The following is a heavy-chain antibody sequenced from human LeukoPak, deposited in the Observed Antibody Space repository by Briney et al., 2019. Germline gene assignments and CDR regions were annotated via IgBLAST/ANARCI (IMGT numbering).Heavy chain of an antibody. D-gene: IGHD3-22*01. CDR3: AKGAPYYYDSSGYDY. Sequence: SGGSLRLSCAASGFTFDDYAMPWVRQAPGKGLEWVSGISWNSGSIGYADSVKGRFTISRDNAKNSLYLQMNSLRAEDMALYYCAKGAPYYYDSSGYDYWGQGTLVTVSS. J-gene: IGHJ4*02. CDR1: GFTFDDYA. CDR2: ISWNSGSI. V-gene: IGHV3-9*03.